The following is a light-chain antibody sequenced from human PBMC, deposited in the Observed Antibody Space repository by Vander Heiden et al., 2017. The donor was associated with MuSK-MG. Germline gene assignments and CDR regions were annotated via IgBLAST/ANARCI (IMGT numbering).Light chain of an antibody. CDR3: DARDDSRNDGV. V-gene: IGLV1-44*01. J-gene: IGLJ3*02. Sequence: QSVLTQPPSASGPPGQRGTISCSRSSSNIGSNTVNWYQQLPGTAPELLIYSNNKRPSGVPDRFSGSKSGTTASLTITGVQAEDEADYYCDARDDSRNDGVFGRGTKLTVL. CDR1: SSNIGSNT. CDR2: SNN.